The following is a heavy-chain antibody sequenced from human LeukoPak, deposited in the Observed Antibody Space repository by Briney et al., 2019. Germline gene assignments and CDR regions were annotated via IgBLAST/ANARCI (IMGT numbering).Heavy chain of an antibody. J-gene: IGHJ6*03. CDR1: GFTVSSNY. CDR2: IYSGGST. Sequence: GGXXRLSCAASGFTVSSNYMSWVRQAPGKGLEWVSVIYSGGSTYYTDSVKGRFTISRDNSKNTLYLQMNSLRAEDTAVYYCARTDSGYDLYYYYYMDVWGKGTTVTVSS. CDR3: ARTDSGYDLYYYYYMDV. V-gene: IGHV3-53*01. D-gene: IGHD5-12*01.